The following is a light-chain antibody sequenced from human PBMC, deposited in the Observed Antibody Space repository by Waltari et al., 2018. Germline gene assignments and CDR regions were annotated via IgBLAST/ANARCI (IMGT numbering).Light chain of an antibody. CDR1: SSNIGGNF. V-gene: IGLV1-47*01. CDR3: AAWDDNLTGPL. CDR2: KNN. J-gene: IGLJ3*02. Sequence: SVLTQPPSASGTPGQTVTIPCSGSSSNIGGNFVYWYQQLPGLAPQLLISKNNQRPQRVPDGFSGSTSGTSAPLAISGLRSDDEAEYYCAAWDDNLTGPLFGGGTKVTVL.